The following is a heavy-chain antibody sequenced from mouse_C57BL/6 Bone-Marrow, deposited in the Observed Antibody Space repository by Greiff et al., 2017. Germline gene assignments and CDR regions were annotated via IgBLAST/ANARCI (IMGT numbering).Heavy chain of an antibody. Sequence: QVHVKQPGAELVRPGTSVKLSCKASGYTFTSYWMHWVKQRPGQGLEWIGVIDPSDSYTNYNQKFKGKATLTVDTSSSTAYMQLSSLTSEDSAVYYCARITYWGQGTTLTVSS. J-gene: IGHJ2*01. CDR1: GYTFTSYW. CDR2: IDPSDSYT. D-gene: IGHD1-3*01. V-gene: IGHV1-59*01. CDR3: ARITY.